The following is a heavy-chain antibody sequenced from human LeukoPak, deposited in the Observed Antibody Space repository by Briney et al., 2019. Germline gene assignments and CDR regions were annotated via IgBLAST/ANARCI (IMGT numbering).Heavy chain of an antibody. CDR3: AKGRYSSSWYNDY. Sequence: GGSLRLSCAASGFTFSSYVMSWVRQAPGKGLEWGSVISGSGGSTYYADSVKGRFTISRDNSKNTLYLQMNSLRAEDTAVYYCAKGRYSSSWYNDYWGQGTLVTVSS. D-gene: IGHD6-13*01. CDR2: ISGSGGST. CDR1: GFTFSSYV. J-gene: IGHJ4*02. V-gene: IGHV3-23*01.